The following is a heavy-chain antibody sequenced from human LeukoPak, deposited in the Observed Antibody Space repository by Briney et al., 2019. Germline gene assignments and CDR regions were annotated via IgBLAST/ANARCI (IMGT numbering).Heavy chain of an antibody. D-gene: IGHD2-21*02. Sequence: GGSLRLSCAASGFTFSSYAMHWVRQAPGKGLEWVAVISYDGSNKYYADSVKGRFTISRDNSKNTLYLQMNSLRAEDTAVYYCATLTSNTGDRKPHDYWGQGTLVTVSS. J-gene: IGHJ4*02. CDR3: ATLTSNTGDRKPHDY. CDR2: ISYDGSNK. CDR1: GFTFSSYA. V-gene: IGHV3-30*04.